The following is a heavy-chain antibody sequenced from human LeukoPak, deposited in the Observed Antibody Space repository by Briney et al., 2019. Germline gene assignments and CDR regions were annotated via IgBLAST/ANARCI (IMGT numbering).Heavy chain of an antibody. CDR2: ISYDGSNK. CDR1: GFTFSSYA. CDR3: ARGPLPLMVRGKKFDF. Sequence: GGSLRLSCAASGFTFSSYAMHWIRQAPGKGLEWVAVISYDGSNKYYADSVKGRFTISRDNSKNTLYLQMNSLRAEDTAVYYCARGPLPLMVRGKKFDFWGQGTLVTVSS. D-gene: IGHD3-10*01. V-gene: IGHV3-30-3*01. J-gene: IGHJ4*02.